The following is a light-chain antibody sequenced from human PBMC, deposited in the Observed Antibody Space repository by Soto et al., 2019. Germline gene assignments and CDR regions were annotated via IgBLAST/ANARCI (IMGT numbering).Light chain of an antibody. Sequence: EIVLTQSPGTLSLSPGERATLSCRASQSVNKNYLAWYQQKPGQAPRLLIYGASNRATGIPDRFSGRGSGTGFTLTISRLEPEDFAVYYCNQYASSPRTFGQGTRVDIK. V-gene: IGKV3-20*01. CDR3: NQYASSPRT. CDR2: GAS. J-gene: IGKJ1*01. CDR1: QSVNKNY.